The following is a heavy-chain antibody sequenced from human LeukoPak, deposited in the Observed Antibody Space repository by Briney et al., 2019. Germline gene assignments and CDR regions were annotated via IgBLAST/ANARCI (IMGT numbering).Heavy chain of an antibody. CDR2: TYYRSKWYN. Sequence: SQALSLTCDISGDSVSSNSAAWNWIRQSPSRGLGWLGRTYYRSKWYNEYAISVIRRMTINADTSKNQFSLQLNSVTPEDTAVYYCAKGRWALFDCWGQGTLVIVSS. CDR1: GDSVSSNSAA. J-gene: IGHJ4*02. V-gene: IGHV6-1*01. D-gene: IGHD3-10*01. CDR3: AKGRWALFDC.